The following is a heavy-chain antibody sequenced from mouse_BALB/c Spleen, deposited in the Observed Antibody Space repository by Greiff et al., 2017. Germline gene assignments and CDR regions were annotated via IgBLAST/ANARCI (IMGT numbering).Heavy chain of an antibody. V-gene: IGHV1-80*01. Sequence: QVQLQQSGAELVRPGSSVKISCKASGYAFSSYWMNWVKQRPGQGLEWIGQIYPGDGDTNYNGKFKGKATLTADKSSSTAYMQLSSLTSEDSAVYFCARWDYDYDVNYWGQGTSVTVSS. CDR2: IYPGDGDT. CDR1: GYAFSSYW. J-gene: IGHJ4*01. D-gene: IGHD2-4*01. CDR3: ARWDYDYDVNY.